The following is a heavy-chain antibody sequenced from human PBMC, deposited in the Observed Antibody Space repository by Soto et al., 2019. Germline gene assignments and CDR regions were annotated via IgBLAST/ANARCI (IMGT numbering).Heavy chain of an antibody. CDR3: ARESTVRWFDP. D-gene: IGHD4-4*01. Sequence: SETLSLTCAVSGGSISSGGYSWSWIRQPPGKGLEWIGYIYHSGSTYYNPSLKSRVTISVDRSKNQFSLKLSSVTAADTAVYYCARESTVRWFDPWGQGTLVTVSS. V-gene: IGHV4-30-2*01. CDR2: IYHSGST. J-gene: IGHJ5*02. CDR1: GGSISSGGYS.